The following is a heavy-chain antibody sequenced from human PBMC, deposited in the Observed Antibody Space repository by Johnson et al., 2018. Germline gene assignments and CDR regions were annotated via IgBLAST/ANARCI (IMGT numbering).Heavy chain of an antibody. D-gene: IGHD1-14*01. V-gene: IGHV3-73*01. CDR3: TKNNPGNYYYYMDV. CDR1: GFTFNDFA. CDR2: INGHAT. Sequence: VQLVESGGGLVQPGGSLKLSCAASGFTFNDFAMHWVRQASGKGLEWVGRINGHATAYAASVKGRFIIFRDDSSNRTYLQMNSLKTEDTAVYYCTKNNPGNYYYYMDVWGKGTTVTVSS. J-gene: IGHJ6*03.